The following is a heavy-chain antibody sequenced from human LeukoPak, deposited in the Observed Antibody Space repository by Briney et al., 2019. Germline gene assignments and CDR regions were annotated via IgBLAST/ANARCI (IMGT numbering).Heavy chain of an antibody. J-gene: IGHJ4*02. CDR2: IWYDGSNK. Sequence: GGSLRLSCAASGFTFSSYGMHWVRQAPGKGLEWVAAIWYDGSNKYYADSVKGRFTISRDNSKNTLYLQMNSLRAEDTAVYYCARDSSHYYDSSGPYGGFDYWGQGTLVTVSS. V-gene: IGHV3-33*01. CDR1: GFTFSSYG. D-gene: IGHD3-22*01. CDR3: ARDSSHYYDSSGPYGGFDY.